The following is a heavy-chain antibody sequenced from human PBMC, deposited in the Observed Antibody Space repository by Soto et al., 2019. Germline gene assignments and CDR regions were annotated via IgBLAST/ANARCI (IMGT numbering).Heavy chain of an antibody. CDR2: IYPGDSDT. J-gene: IGHJ6*02. V-gene: IGHV5-51*01. D-gene: IGHD6-19*01. CDR1: GYSFTSYW. CDR3: ARLIAVAGDASYYYYGMDV. Sequence: GESLKISCKGSGYSFTSYWIGWVRQMPGKGLEWMGIIYPGDSDTRYSPSFQGQVTISADKSISTAYLQWSSLKASDTAMYYCARLIAVAGDASYYYYGMDVWGQGTTVTVSS.